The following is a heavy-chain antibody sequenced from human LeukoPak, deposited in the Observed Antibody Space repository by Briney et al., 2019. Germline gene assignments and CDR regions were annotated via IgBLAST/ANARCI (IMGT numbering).Heavy chain of an antibody. V-gene: IGHV4-59*01. Sequence: SETLSLTCTVSVCSISSYYWSWIRQPPGKGLEWIGYIYYSGSTNYNPSLKSRVTISVDTSKNQFYLKLSSVTAADTAVYYCARILGYCSGGSCYASGWFDPWGQGTLVTVSS. CDR2: IYYSGST. CDR3: ARILGYCSGGSCYASGWFDP. J-gene: IGHJ5*02. CDR1: VCSISSYY. D-gene: IGHD2-15*01.